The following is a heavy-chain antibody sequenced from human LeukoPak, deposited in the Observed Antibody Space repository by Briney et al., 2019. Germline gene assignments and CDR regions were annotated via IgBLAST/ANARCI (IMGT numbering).Heavy chain of an antibody. J-gene: IGHJ3*02. V-gene: IGHV3-21*01. CDR3: AKVVDTPMILYGAFDI. CDR2: ISTSSSYI. CDR1: GFTFSSYS. D-gene: IGHD5-18*01. Sequence: GGSLRLSCVASGFTFSSYSMNWVRQAPGKGLEWVSFISTSSSYIHYADSVKGRFTISRDNAKNSLYLQMNSLRAEDTAVYYCAKVVDTPMILYGAFDIWGHGTMVTVAS.